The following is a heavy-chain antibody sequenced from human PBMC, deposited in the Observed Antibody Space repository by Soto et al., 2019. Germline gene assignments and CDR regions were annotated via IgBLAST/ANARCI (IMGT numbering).Heavy chain of an antibody. J-gene: IGHJ4*02. CDR2: ISYDGNNK. CDR1: GFTFSTYA. CDR3: ARESDRYYCDY. Sequence: QVQLVESGGGVVQPGRSLRLSCAASGFTFSTYAMHWVRQAPGKGLEWVAVISYDGNNKYYADSVKGRFTISRDNSKNTLYLQMNSLRAEDTALYYWARESDRYYCDYWGQGTLLTVSS. V-gene: IGHV3-30-3*01.